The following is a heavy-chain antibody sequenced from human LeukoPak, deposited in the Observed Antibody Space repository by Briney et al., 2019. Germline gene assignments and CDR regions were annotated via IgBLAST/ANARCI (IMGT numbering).Heavy chain of an antibody. Sequence: SETLSLTCTVSGASISSYYWSRIRQPPGKGLEWIGDIYYSGSIKYNPSLKSRVTMSVDTSKNQFSLKLSSVTAADTAVYYCASSDYDSSGYDYWGQGTLVTVSS. CDR3: ASSDYDSSGYDY. J-gene: IGHJ4*02. CDR1: GASISSYY. D-gene: IGHD3-22*01. CDR2: IYYSGSI. V-gene: IGHV4-59*01.